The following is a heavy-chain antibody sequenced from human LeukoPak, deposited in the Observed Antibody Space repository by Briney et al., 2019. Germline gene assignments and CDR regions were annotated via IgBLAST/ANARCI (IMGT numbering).Heavy chain of an antibody. CDR2: ISHSGST. D-gene: IGHD2-2*01. J-gene: IGHJ5*02. CDR1: GYSISSDYY. Sequence: SETLSLTCTVSGYSISSDYYWGWIRQPPGKGLEWIGTISHSGSTSYNVSLKSRVTISVDTSKNQFSLKLSSVTAADTAVYYCARLTSTTSTTGDPWGQGTLVTVSS. CDR3: ARLTSTTSTTGDP. V-gene: IGHV4-38-2*02.